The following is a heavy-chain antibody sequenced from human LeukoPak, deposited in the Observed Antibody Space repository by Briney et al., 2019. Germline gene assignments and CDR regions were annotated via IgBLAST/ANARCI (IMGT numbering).Heavy chain of an antibody. CDR2: ISYDGSNK. Sequence: GGSLRLSCAASGFTFSSYGMHWVRQAPGKGLEWVAVISYDGSNKYYADSVKGRFTISRDNSKNTLYLQMNSLRAEDTAVYYCARGVVRRYSYGLGVFDYWGQGTLVTVSS. J-gene: IGHJ4*02. CDR1: GFTFSSYG. V-gene: IGHV3-30*03. D-gene: IGHD5-18*01. CDR3: ARGVVRRYSYGLGVFDY.